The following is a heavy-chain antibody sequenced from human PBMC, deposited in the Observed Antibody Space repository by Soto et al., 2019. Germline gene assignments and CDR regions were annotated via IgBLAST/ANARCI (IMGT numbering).Heavy chain of an antibody. CDR2: ISYDGSNK. D-gene: IGHD2-21*01. V-gene: IGHV3-30-3*01. J-gene: IGHJ4*02. Sequence: GGSLRLSCAASGFTFSSYAMHWVRQAPGKGLEWVAVISYDGSNKYYADSVKGRFTISRDNSKNTLYLQMNSLRAEDTAVYYCARDSPLREDVVDYWGQGTLVTVSS. CDR1: GFTFSSYA. CDR3: ARDSPLREDVVDY.